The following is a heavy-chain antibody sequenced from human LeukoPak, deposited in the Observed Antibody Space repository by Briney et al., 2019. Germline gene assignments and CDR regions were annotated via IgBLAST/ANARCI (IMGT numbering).Heavy chain of an antibody. V-gene: IGHV3-48*04. J-gene: IGHJ3*02. CDR2: IRNSTNTI. Sequence: GGSLRLSCAASGFTFNSYIMNWVRQAPGKGLEWVSYIRNSTNTIYYADSVRGRFTISRDNAKNSLYLQMNSLRAEDTAVYYCARDIDYGDYVDAFDIWGQGTMVTVSS. CDR3: ARDIDYGDYVDAFDI. D-gene: IGHD4-17*01. CDR1: GFTFNSYI.